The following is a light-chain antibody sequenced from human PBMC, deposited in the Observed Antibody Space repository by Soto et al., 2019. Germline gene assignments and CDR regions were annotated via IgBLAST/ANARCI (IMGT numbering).Light chain of an antibody. J-gene: IGLJ3*02. CDR2: DDS. V-gene: IGLV3-21*02. CDR1: NIGSKS. CDR3: QLWDSSSDHSV. Sequence: SYELTQPPSVSVAPGQTARITCGGNNIGSKSVQWYQQEPGQAPVLVVYDDSDRPSGIPERFSGSNSGNTATLTISRVEAGDEADYYCQLWDSSSDHSVFGRGTKVTVL.